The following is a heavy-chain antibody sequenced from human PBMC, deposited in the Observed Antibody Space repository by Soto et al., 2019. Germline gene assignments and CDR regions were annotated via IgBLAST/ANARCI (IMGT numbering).Heavy chain of an antibody. CDR1: GDSVRSDSYY. J-gene: IGHJ5*02. CDR3: AREGGVLRLSNWLDP. D-gene: IGHD3-3*01. CDR2: IYHNVST. V-gene: IGHV4-61*01. Sequence: QLQLQDSFPGLVKPSETLSLTCTVSGDSVRSDSYYWSWIRQPPGKRLEFIGYIYHNVSTSYNPSLQSRVTMSINTPKNQFSLKLASVTAADTAIYYCAREGGVLRLSNWLDPWGQGTLVTVSS.